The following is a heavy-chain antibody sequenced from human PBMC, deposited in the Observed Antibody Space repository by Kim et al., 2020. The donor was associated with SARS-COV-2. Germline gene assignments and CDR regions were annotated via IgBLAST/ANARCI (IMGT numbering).Heavy chain of an antibody. Sequence: GGSLRLSCAASGFTFTNYAMTWVRQAPGKGLEWVAAISGNGVVTRYADFVKGRSTISRDNSKNTLYLQMNSLRAEDTALYYCAKRRGSREDSSRCGSYS. J-gene: IGHJ5*01. CDR3: AKRRGSREDSSRCGSYS. CDR1: GFTFTNYA. V-gene: IGHV3-23*01. D-gene: IGHD3-22*01. CDR2: ISGNGVVT.